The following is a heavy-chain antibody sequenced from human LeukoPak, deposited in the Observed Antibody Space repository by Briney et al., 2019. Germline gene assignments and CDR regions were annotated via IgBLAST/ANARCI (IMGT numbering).Heavy chain of an antibody. CDR3: ARIYYFGDNNWRYFDN. Sequence: GGSLRLSCAASGFTFNSYWMSWVRQAPGKGLEWVANIDPDGSEKQYGDSVKDRFTTSRDNAKNSLYLQMNSLRAEDTAIYYCARIYYFGDNNWRYFDNWGQGTLVTVSS. V-gene: IGHV3-7*01. D-gene: IGHD3-10*01. CDR2: IDPDGSEK. CDR1: GFTFNSYW. J-gene: IGHJ4*02.